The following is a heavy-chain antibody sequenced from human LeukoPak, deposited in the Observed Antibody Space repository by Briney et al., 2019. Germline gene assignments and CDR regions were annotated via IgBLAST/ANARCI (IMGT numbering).Heavy chain of an antibody. CDR2: VSPSDSDT. V-gene: IGHV5-51*01. CDR1: GYTFTNFW. CDR3: VRQPRVHTPDF. Sequence: NPGESLKISREGSGYTFTNFWIGWVRQMPGKGLEWMGIVSPSDSDTRYSPSFQGQVTISADKSITTAYLQWSSLKASDTATYYCVRQPRVHTPDFWGQGTLVTVSS. D-gene: IGHD1-1*01. J-gene: IGHJ4*02.